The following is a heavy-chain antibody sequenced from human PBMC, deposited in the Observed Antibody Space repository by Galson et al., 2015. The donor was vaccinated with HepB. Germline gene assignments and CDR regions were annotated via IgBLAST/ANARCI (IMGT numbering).Heavy chain of an antibody. V-gene: IGHV4-39*01. D-gene: IGHD4-23*01. CDR2: IYYSGST. J-gene: IGHJ5*02. Sequence: SETLSLTCTVSGGSISSSSYYWGWIRQPPGKGLEWIGSIYYSGSTYYNPSLKSRVTISVDTSKNQFSLKLSSVTAADTAVYYCARSDYGGKAWFDPWGQGTLVTVSS. CDR3: ARSDYGGKAWFDP. CDR1: GGSISSSSYY.